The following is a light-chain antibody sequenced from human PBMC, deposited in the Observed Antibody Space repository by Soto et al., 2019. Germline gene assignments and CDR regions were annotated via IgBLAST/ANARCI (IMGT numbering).Light chain of an antibody. V-gene: IGKV1-39*01. CDR2: GAS. J-gene: IGKJ1*01. CDR1: QSVNIY. CDR3: QQSNRTPRT. Sequence: DIELTQSPSTLPASVGDRATLTCRASQSVNIYLAWYQQKPGKAPRLLIFGASCWENGVPARFSGSGSGTEFTLTISSLQTEDFAIYYCQQSNRTPRTFGQGTKVEI.